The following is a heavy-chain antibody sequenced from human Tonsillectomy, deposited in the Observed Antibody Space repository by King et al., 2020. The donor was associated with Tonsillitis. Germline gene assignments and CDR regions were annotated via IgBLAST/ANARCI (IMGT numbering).Heavy chain of an antibody. CDR2: LYYSGST. Sequence: QLQESGPGLVKPSETLSLTCTVSGGSLSSHHWSWVRQAPGKGLEWIWCLYYSGSTKSNPPLKSRVTISGDTAKNQISLKLASVTAADTAVYFCAGTRSSAFYYDFWGQGSLVTVSS. V-gene: IGHV4-59*11. D-gene: IGHD6-19*01. J-gene: IGHJ4*02. CDR1: GGSLSSHH. CDR3: AGTRSSAFYYDF.